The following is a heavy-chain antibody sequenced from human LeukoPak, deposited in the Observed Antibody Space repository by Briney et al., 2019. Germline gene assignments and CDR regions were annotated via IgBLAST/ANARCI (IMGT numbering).Heavy chain of an antibody. CDR2: IRYDGSNK. CDR3: AKDGGSGWSYYFDY. V-gene: IGHV3-30*02. Sequence: GGSLRLSCAASGFIFSSYGMHWVRQAPGKGLEWVAFIRYDGSNKYYADSVKGRFTISRDNSKNTLYLQMNSLRAEDTAVYYCAKDGGSGWSYYFDYWGQGTLVTVSS. J-gene: IGHJ4*02. D-gene: IGHD6-19*01. CDR1: GFIFSSYG.